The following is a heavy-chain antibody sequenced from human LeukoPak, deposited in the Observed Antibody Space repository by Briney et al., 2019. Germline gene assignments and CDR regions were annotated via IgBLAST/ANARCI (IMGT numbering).Heavy chain of an antibody. Sequence: GGSLRLSCAGSGFTVRSNYMNWVRQAPGKGLEWVSLIYSGGTTYYADSVKGRFTISRDDSKNTLYLQMSSLRSEDTAVYYCVKDPYYYGSGSYPRFDYWGQGTLVTVSS. CDR1: GFTVRSNY. CDR2: IYSGGTT. V-gene: IGHV3-66*01. CDR3: VKDPYYYGSGSYPRFDY. D-gene: IGHD3-10*01. J-gene: IGHJ4*02.